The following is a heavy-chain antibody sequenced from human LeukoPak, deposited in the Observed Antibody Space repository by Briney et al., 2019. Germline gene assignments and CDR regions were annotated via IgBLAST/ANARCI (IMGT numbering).Heavy chain of an antibody. CDR1: GYTFTGYY. CDR3: ARDLDYVFDY. J-gene: IGHJ4*02. Sequence: ASVKVSCKASGYTFTGYYMHWVRQAPGQGLEWMGWINPNSGGANYAQKFQGRVTMTRDTSISTAYMELSRLRSDGTAVYYCARDLDYVFDYWGQGTLVTVSS. CDR2: INPNSGGA. V-gene: IGHV1-2*02. D-gene: IGHD4-17*01.